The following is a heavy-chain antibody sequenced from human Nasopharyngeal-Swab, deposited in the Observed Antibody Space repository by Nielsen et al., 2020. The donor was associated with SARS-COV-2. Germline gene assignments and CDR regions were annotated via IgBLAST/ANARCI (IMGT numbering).Heavy chain of an antibody. Sequence: WIRQPPGKGLEWVSVIYSGGSTYYADSVKGRFTISRGNSKNTLYLQMNSLRAEDTAVYYCASGMPNDYWGQGTLVTVSS. V-gene: IGHV3-66*01. CDR2: IYSGGST. CDR3: ASGMPNDY. D-gene: IGHD2-2*01. J-gene: IGHJ4*02.